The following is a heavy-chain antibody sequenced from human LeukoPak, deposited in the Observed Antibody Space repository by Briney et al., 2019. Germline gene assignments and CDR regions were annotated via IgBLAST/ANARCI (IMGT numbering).Heavy chain of an antibody. CDR3: ARHGADIVVVLSGSIVY. CDR1: GGSISSSAYY. CDR2: IYSSGSS. Sequence: SETLSLTCTVSGGSISSSAYYWGWIRQPPGKGLEWIGGIYSSGSSYYNPSLKSRVTISVDTSKNQFSLKLSSVTAADTAVYYCARHGADIVVVLSGSIVYWGQGTLVTVSS. D-gene: IGHD2-2*01. J-gene: IGHJ4*02. V-gene: IGHV4-39*01.